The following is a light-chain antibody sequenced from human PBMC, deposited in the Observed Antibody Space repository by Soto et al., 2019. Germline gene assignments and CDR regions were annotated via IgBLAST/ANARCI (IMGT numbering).Light chain of an antibody. CDR3: MQALQTPYT. V-gene: IGKV2-28*01. Sequence: DIVMTQSPLSLPVTPGEPASISCRSSQSLLHSDGYTYMDWYLQKLGQSPQVLIYLTFNRASGVPDRFSGSGSGTDFTLKISRVEAEDAGVYYCMQALQTPYTFGQVTKLEIK. J-gene: IGKJ2*01. CDR2: LTF. CDR1: QSLLHSDGYTY.